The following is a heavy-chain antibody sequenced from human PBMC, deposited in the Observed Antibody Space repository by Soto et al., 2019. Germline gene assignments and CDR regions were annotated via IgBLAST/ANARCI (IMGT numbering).Heavy chain of an antibody. D-gene: IGHD2-21*01. Sequence: GGSLRLSCAASGFTFSSYGMHWVRQAPGKGLEWVAVIWYDGSNKYYADSVKGRFTISRDNSKNTLYLQMSNLRDEDTALYYCAKDAVYKDGLWLMDYWGQGTLVTVS. J-gene: IGHJ4*02. V-gene: IGHV3-33*03. CDR1: GFTFSSYG. CDR2: IWYDGSNK. CDR3: AKDAVYKDGLWLMDY.